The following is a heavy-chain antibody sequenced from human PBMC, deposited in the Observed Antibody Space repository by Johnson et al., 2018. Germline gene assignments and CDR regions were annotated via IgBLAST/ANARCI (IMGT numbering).Heavy chain of an antibody. CDR3: ARARGYSYEEDAFDI. J-gene: IGHJ3*02. V-gene: IGHV3-48*01. D-gene: IGHD5-18*01. Sequence: VQLVESGGGLVQRGGSLRLSCATSGFTFSSYSMNWVRQAPEKGLEWVSCISSSGVIYYADSVKGRITISRDNAKNSLYLQMNSLRAEDTAVYYCARARGYSYEEDAFDIWGQGTMVTVSS. CDR1: GFTFSSYS. CDR2: ISSSGVI.